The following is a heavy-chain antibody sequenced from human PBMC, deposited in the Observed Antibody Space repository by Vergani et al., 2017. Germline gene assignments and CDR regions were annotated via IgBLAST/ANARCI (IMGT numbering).Heavy chain of an antibody. Sequence: QVQLVQSGAEVKKPGASVKVSCKASGYTFTNYDIYWVRQATGQGLEWMGWMNPNSGNTGYAQKFQGRVTMTRNTSISTAYMELSSLRSEDTAVYYCARPLQPGGNSHWYFDLWGRGTLVSVSS. J-gene: IGHJ2*01. V-gene: IGHV1-8*01. CDR1: GYTFTNYD. CDR2: MNPNSGNT. D-gene: IGHD4-23*01. CDR3: ARPLQPGGNSHWYFDL.